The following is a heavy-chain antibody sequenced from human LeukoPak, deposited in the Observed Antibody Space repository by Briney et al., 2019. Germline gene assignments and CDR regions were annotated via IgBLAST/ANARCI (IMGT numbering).Heavy chain of an antibody. CDR1: GGTFSSYA. CDR3: AIGDFWSGGSPYYGMDV. CDR2: IIPIFGTA. V-gene: IGHV1-69*13. Sequence: SVKVSCKASGGTFSSYAISWVRQAPGQGLEWMGGIIPIFGTANYAQKFQGRVTITADESTSTAYMELSSLRSEDTAVYCCAIGDFWSGGSPYYGMDVWGQGTTVTVSS. J-gene: IGHJ6*02. D-gene: IGHD3-3*01.